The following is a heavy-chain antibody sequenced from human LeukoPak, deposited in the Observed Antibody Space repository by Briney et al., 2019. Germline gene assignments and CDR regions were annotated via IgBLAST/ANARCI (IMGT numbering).Heavy chain of an antibody. Sequence: SETLSLTCTVSGDSMTRGGYYWSWVRQHPGKGLEWVGFIYHSGTTFYNPSLESRASISVDTSQNQFSLKLTSVTAADTAVYYCARAVDYRNYFDYWGQGTLVTVSS. V-gene: IGHV4-31*03. D-gene: IGHD4-11*01. CDR1: GDSMTRGGYY. CDR3: ARAVDYRNYFDY. CDR2: IYHSGTT. J-gene: IGHJ4*02.